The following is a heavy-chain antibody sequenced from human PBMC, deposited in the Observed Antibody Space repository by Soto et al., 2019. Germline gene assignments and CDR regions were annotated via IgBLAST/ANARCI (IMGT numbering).Heavy chain of an antibody. CDR1: GFSLSTSGVG. J-gene: IGHJ5*02. V-gene: IGHV2-5*02. CDR3: AHSPDYDFWSGYMANWFDP. Sequence: SGPTLVHPTQTLTLTCTFSGFSLSTSGVGVGWIRQPPGKALEWLALIYWDDDKRYSPSLKSRLTITKDTSNNQVVLTMTNMDPVDTATYYCAHSPDYDFWSGYMANWFDPWGQGTLVTVSS. D-gene: IGHD3-3*01. CDR2: IYWDDDK.